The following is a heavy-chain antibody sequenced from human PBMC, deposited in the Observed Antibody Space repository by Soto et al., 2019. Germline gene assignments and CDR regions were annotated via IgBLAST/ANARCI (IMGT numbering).Heavy chain of an antibody. CDR2: IYYSGST. V-gene: IGHV4-59*01. CDR3: VKDQYGSGSYYNSFDY. CDR1: GGSISSYY. Sequence: KPSETLSLTCTVSGGSISSYYWSWIRPPPGKGLEWIGYIYYSGSTNYNPSLKSRDTISVDTSKNQFSLKLSSVTAADTAVYYCVKDQYGSGSYYNSFDYWGQGTLVTVSS. D-gene: IGHD3-10*01. J-gene: IGHJ4*02.